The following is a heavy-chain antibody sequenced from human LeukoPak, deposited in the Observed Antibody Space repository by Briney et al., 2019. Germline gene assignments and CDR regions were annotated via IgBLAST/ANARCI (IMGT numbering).Heavy chain of an antibody. CDR1: GFTFSSHW. Sequence: QTGGSLRLSCAASGFTFSSHWMHWLRQAPGKGLVWVTRISADGSYTLYADSVKGRFTISRDNAKNTLYLQMNSLRAEDTAVYYCATADSVPQSWGQGTTVTVSS. CDR3: ATADSVPQS. CDR2: ISADGSYT. V-gene: IGHV3-74*01. J-gene: IGHJ3*01. D-gene: IGHD2-2*01.